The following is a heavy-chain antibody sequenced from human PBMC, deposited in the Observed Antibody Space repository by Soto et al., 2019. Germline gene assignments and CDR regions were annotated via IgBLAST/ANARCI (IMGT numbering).Heavy chain of an antibody. V-gene: IGHV3-23*01. Sequence: GGSLRLSCAASGFTFSNYGMSWVRQAPGKGLEWVSVISGSGGSTYYADSVKGRFTLSRDNSKNTVYMQMNSLRAEDTAVYYCAKDSPVGVPLLRDLHDWGQGTLVTVSS. D-gene: IGHD2-15*01. CDR1: GFTFSNYG. CDR2: ISGSGGST. CDR3: AKDSPVGVPLLRDLHD. J-gene: IGHJ1*01.